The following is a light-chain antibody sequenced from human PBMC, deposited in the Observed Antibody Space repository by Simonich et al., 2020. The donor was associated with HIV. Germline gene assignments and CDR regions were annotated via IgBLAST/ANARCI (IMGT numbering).Light chain of an antibody. J-gene: IGKJ2*01. Sequence: DIVMTQSPDSLAVSLGERATINCKSSQSILYSSNNKNYLAWYQQKPGQPPKLLIYWASTRESGVPDRFSGSGSGTDLTLTISSLQAEDLAVYYCQQYYDTPYTFGQGTKLEIK. CDR3: QQYYDTPYT. CDR1: QSILYSSNNKNY. CDR2: WAS. V-gene: IGKV4-1*01.